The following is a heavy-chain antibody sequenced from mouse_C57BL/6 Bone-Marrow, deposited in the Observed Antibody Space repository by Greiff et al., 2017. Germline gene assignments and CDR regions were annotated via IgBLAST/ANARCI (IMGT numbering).Heavy chain of an antibody. CDR2: IDPENGDT. V-gene: IGHV14-4*01. D-gene: IGHD2-3*01. CDR3: TTWGWLLEAY. Sequence: EVQLQESGAELVRPGASVKLSCTASGFNIKDDYMHWVKQRPEQGLEWIGWIDPENGDTEYASKFQGKATITADTSSNTAYLQLSSLTSEDTAVYYCTTWGWLLEAYWGQGTVVTVSA. J-gene: IGHJ3*01. CDR1: GFNIKDDY.